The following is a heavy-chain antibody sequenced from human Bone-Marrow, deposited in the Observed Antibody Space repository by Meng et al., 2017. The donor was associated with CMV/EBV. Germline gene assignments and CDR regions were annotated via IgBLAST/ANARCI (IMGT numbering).Heavy chain of an antibody. Sequence: AVPGGSISSSNWWSWVRQPPGKGLEWIGEIYHSGSTNYNPSLKSRVTISVDKSKNQFSLKLSSVTAADTAVYYCARSTDYGDYYFDYWGQGTLVTVSS. CDR2: IYHSGST. J-gene: IGHJ4*02. D-gene: IGHD4-17*01. V-gene: IGHV4-4*02. CDR1: GGSISSSNW. CDR3: ARSTDYGDYYFDY.